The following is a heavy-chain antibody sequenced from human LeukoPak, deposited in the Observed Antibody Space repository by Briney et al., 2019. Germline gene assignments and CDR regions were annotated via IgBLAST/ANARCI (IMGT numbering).Heavy chain of an antibody. J-gene: IGHJ6*02. V-gene: IGHV3-30*03. CDR1: RGFFIDYA. D-gene: IGHD5-24*01. Sequence: GGSLRLSCEVPRGFFIDYAMHWVRQTPAKGLEWLAGISYDGGETYYGDSVKGRFTISRDTSKSKLFLQMNTLRPDDTAQYYCARSAVSYKYYFYGMAVWGLGTSVIVSS. CDR2: ISYDGGET. CDR3: ARSAVSYKYYFYGMAV.